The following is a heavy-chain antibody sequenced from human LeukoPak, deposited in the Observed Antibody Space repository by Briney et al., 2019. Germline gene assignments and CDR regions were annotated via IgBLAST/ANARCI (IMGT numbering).Heavy chain of an antibody. D-gene: IGHD3-16*01. CDR1: GGSISSGDYY. CDR2: IYYSGST. CDR3: ARAPLGARWFDP. Sequence: PSETLSLTCTVSGGSISSGDYYWSWIRQPPGKGLEWIGYIYYSGSTYYNPSLKSRVTISVDTSKNQFSLKLSSVTAADTAVHYCARAPLGARWFDPWGQGTLVTVSS. J-gene: IGHJ5*02. V-gene: IGHV4-30-4*01.